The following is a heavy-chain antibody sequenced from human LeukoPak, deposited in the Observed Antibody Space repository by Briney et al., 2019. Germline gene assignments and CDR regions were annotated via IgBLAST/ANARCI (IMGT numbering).Heavy chain of an antibody. J-gene: IGHJ3*02. V-gene: IGHV3-23*01. Sequence: GGSLRLSCAASGFTFSSYGMSGLRQAPGKGLEWVSAISCRGGSAYYADSVKGRFTISRDNCKNTMYLQMNSLRAEDTAVYYCARTYYYDSSGYYYSAFDSWGQGTMGTVSS. CDR3: ARTYYYDSSGYYYSAFDS. CDR1: GFTFSSYG. D-gene: IGHD3-22*01. CDR2: ISCRGGSA.